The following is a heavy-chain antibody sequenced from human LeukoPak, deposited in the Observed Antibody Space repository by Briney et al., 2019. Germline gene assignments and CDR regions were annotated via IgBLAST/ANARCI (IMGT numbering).Heavy chain of an antibody. V-gene: IGHV4-30-4*01. CDR1: VGSFSSSDYY. J-gene: IGHJ6*03. D-gene: IGHD3-22*01. Sequence: PSETLSLTCTVSVGSFSSSDYYWSWIRQPPGKGLEWIGYIFYSGSTYYNTSLKSRVSISFDTSKNQFSLRLSSVTAADTAVYYCARDVAYYDSTGHPIGYMDVWGKGTTVTVSS. CDR2: IFYSGST. CDR3: ARDVAYYDSTGHPIGYMDV.